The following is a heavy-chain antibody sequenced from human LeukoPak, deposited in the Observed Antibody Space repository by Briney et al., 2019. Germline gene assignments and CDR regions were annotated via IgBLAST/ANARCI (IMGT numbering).Heavy chain of an antibody. J-gene: IGHJ6*03. D-gene: IGHD2-2*02. CDR2: ISYDGSNK. V-gene: IGHV3-30-3*01. CDR3: AKAECSSTSCYTTLRGYYMDV. Sequence: GGSLRLSCAASGFTFSSYAMHWVRQAPGKGLEWVAVISYDGSNKYYADSVKGRFTISRDNSKNTLYLQMNSLRAEDTAVYYCAKAECSSTSCYTTLRGYYMDVWGKGTTVTVSS. CDR1: GFTFSSYA.